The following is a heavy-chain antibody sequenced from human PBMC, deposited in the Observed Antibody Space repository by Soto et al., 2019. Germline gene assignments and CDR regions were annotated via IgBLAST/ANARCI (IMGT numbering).Heavy chain of an antibody. CDR3: AVGEESRYYYYGMDV. Sequence: EVQLVESGGGLVQRGGSLRLSCAASGLTFSSYSMNWVRQAPGKGLEWVSYISSSSSTIYYADSVKGRFTISRDNAKNSLSLQMNSLRAEDTAVYYCAVGEESRYYYYGMDVWGQGTKVTVSS. J-gene: IGHJ6*02. CDR1: GLTFSSYS. V-gene: IGHV3-48*01. CDR2: ISSSSSTI.